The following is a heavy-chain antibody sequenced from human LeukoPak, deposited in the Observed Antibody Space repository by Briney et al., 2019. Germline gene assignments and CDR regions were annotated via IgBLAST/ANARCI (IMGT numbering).Heavy chain of an antibody. CDR2: MHGSGNT. CDR1: GGSIGSSY. CDR3: TSGQGRLTDL. D-gene: IGHD4/OR15-4a*01. V-gene: IGHV4-59*01. J-gene: IGHJ5*02. Sequence: PSETLSLTCSVSGGSIGSSYWGWFRQPPGKGLEWIGYMHGSGNTNYNPPLESRVTMSLDASRNQFSLKLRSVTAADTAVYYCTSGQGRLTDLWGQGTLVTVSS.